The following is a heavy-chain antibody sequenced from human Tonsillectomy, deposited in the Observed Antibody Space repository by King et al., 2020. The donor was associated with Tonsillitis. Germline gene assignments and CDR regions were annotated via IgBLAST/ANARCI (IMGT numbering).Heavy chain of an antibody. CDR2: IRSQADGGTI. Sequence: VQLVESGGGLVKPGGSRRLSCAASGSSFNKSWMSWVRQSPGKGLEWVARIRSQADGGTIDYAAPVKGRFTISRDDAKSTLYMQMDSLKSEDTAVYDCATGISGVGWLFYYWGQGTLVTVSS. D-gene: IGHD6-19*01. CDR3: ATGISGVGWLFYY. J-gene: IGHJ4*02. V-gene: IGHV3-15*01. CDR1: GSSFNKSW.